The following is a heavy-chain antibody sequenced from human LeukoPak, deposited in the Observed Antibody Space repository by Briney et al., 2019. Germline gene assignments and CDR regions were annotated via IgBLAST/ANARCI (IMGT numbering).Heavy chain of an antibody. CDR1: GFIFSNYG. D-gene: IGHD3-22*01. J-gene: IGHJ4*02. CDR3: AKGHGDASGYYYFDS. Sequence: GGSLRLSCAASGFIFSNYGMSWVRQAPGKGLEWVSAIRGNAGTTYYADSVKGRFTIFRDNYKNMLYLQMNSLRVEDTAVYYCAKGHGDASGYYYFDSWGQGTLVTVSP. CDR2: IRGNAGTT. V-gene: IGHV3-23*01.